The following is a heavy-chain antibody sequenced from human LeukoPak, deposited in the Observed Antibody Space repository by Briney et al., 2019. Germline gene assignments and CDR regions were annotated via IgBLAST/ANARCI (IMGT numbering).Heavy chain of an antibody. V-gene: IGHV3-30*04. CDR3: AKSGGTSSSGLGY. D-gene: IGHD6-13*01. J-gene: IGHJ4*02. CDR1: GFTFSSYA. CDR2: ISYDGSNK. Sequence: GGSLRLSCAASGFTFSSYAMHWVRQAPGKGLEWVAVISYDGSNKYYADSVKGRFTISRDNSKNTLYLQMNSLRAEDTAVYYCAKSGGTSSSGLGYWGQGTLVTVSS.